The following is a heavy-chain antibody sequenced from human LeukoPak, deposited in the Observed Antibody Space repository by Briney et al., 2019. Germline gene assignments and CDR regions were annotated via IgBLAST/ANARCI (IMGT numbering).Heavy chain of an antibody. D-gene: IGHD5-18*01. CDR2: INPSGGST. J-gene: IGHJ4*02. CDR1: GYTFTDYY. V-gene: IGHV1-46*01. Sequence: ASVKVSCKASGYTFTDYYMHWVRQAPGQGLEWMGIINPSGGSTSYAQKFQGRVTMTRDMSTSTVYMELSSLRSEDTAVYYCARDPDSYGYSNYFDYWGQGTLVTVSS. CDR3: ARDPDSYGYSNYFDY.